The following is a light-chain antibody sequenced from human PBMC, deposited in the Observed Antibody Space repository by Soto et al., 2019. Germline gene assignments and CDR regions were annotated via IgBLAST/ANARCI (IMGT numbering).Light chain of an antibody. CDR2: DAS. CDR1: PSVDIS. Sequence: EIVLTQSPATLSLSPGERATLSCRASPSVDISLAWYRHITGQAPRLLLYDASNRATCIPDRFSGGGSGTDFTITISSLVHEDFAVYYCQQRSNLPPTFGQGTRLEIK. CDR3: QQRSNLPPT. J-gene: IGKJ5*01. V-gene: IGKV3-11*01.